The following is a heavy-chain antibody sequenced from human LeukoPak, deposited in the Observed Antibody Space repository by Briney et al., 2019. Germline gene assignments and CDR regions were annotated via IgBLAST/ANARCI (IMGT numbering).Heavy chain of an antibody. Sequence: GGSLRLSCAASGFTFSSYSMNWVRQAPGKGLERVSSISSSSSSYIYYADSVKGRSTISRDNAKNSLYLQMNSLRAEDTAVYYCARDRAGTAMPMISYYYYYMDVWGKGTTVTVSS. CDR1: GFTFSSYS. J-gene: IGHJ6*03. V-gene: IGHV3-21*01. D-gene: IGHD5-18*01. CDR2: ISSSSSSYI. CDR3: ARDRAGTAMPMISYYYYYMDV.